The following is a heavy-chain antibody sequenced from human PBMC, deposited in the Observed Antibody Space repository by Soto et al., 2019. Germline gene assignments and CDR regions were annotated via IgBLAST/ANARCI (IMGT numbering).Heavy chain of an antibody. CDR1: GFTFSSYG. J-gene: IGHJ4*02. CDR2: ISYDGSNK. D-gene: IGHD5-18*01. CDR3: AGGAHSYGLGSVY. Sequence: GGSLRLSCAASGFTFSSYGMHWVRQAPGKGLEWVAVISYDGSNKYYADSVKGRFTISRDNSKNTLYLQMNSLRAEDTAVYYCAGGAHSYGLGSVYWGQGTLVTVSS. V-gene: IGHV3-30*03.